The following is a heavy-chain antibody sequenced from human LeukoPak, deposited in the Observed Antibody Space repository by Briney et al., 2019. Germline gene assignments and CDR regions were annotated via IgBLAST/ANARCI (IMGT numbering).Heavy chain of an antibody. CDR3: ARGHYGFDP. V-gene: IGHV4-59*08. CDR1: GGSISGYY. Sequence: PSETLSLTCTVSGGSISGYYWSRLRQPPGKGLEWIAYIYYNGETDYNPSLNSRVTISVDTSNNQVSLKLSSVTAADTAVYYCARGHYGFDPWGQGTLVTVSS. J-gene: IGHJ5*02. D-gene: IGHD3-16*01. CDR2: IYYNGET.